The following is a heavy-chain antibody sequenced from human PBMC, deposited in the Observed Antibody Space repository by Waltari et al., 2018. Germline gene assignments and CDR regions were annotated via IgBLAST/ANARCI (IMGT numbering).Heavy chain of an antibody. Sequence: EVQLVESGGGLVQPGGSLRLSCAASGFTFSSYWMSWVRQAPGKGLEWVANIKHDGSEKYYVDSVKGRFTISRDNAKNSLYLQMNSLRAEDTAVYYCARDHRYSSGWYEGAFDIWGQGTMVTVSS. V-gene: IGHV3-7*03. D-gene: IGHD6-19*01. J-gene: IGHJ3*02. CDR2: IKHDGSEK. CDR3: ARDHRYSSGWYEGAFDI. CDR1: GFTFSSYW.